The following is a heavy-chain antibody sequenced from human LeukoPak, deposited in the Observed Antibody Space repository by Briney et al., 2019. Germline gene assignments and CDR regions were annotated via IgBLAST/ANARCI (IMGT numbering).Heavy chain of an antibody. D-gene: IGHD3-10*01. CDR2: ISWNSGSI. V-gene: IGHV3-9*01. Sequence: GRSLRLSCAASGFTFDDYAMHWVRQAPGKGLEWVSGISWNSGSIGYADSVKGRFTISRDNAKNSLYLQMNSLRAEDTALYYCAKGGYYYGSAPFDYWGQGTLVTVSS. J-gene: IGHJ4*02. CDR3: AKGGYYYGSAPFDY. CDR1: GFTFDDYA.